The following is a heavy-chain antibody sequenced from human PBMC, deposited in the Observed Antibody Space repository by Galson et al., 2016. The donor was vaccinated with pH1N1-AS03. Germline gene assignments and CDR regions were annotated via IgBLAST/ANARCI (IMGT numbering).Heavy chain of an antibody. J-gene: IGHJ4*01. CDR3: TTDLYRERRWLNY. Sequence: SLRLSCAASGMNFTNAYMSWARQTPGKGLEWVGRIRSKADGGTGDYAAPVKGRFTISRDDSDNTVSLQMKSLKTEDTAIYYCTTDLYRERRWLNYWGQGTLVTVSS. V-gene: IGHV3-15*01. D-gene: IGHD5-24*01. CDR2: IRSKADGGTG. CDR1: GMNFTNAY.